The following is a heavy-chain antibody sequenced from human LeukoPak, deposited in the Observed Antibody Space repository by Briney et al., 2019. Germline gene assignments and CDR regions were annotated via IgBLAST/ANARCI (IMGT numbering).Heavy chain of an antibody. CDR1: GFTFSSYS. J-gene: IGHJ4*02. CDR2: ISSSSSTI. V-gene: IGHV3-48*01. CDR3: ARDTTLYSNYTFFDY. Sequence: GGSLRLSCAASGFTFSSYSMNWVRQAPGKGLEWVSYISSSSSTIYYADSVKGRFTISRDNAKNSLYLQMNSLRAEDTAVYYCARDTTLYSNYTFFDYCGQGTLVTVSS. D-gene: IGHD4-11*01.